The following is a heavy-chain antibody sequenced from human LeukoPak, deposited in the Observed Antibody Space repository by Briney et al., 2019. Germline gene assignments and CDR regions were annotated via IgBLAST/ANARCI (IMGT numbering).Heavy chain of an antibody. CDR2: IWYDGSNK. Sequence: GGSLRLSCAASGFTFSSYGMHWVRQAPGKGLEWVAVIWYDGSNKYYADSVKGRFTISRDNSKNTLYLQMDSLRVEDTAVYYCARNHGSSSLDYWGQGTLVTVSS. CDR3: ARNHGSSSLDY. D-gene: IGHD6-6*01. CDR1: GFTFSSYG. J-gene: IGHJ4*02. V-gene: IGHV3-33*01.